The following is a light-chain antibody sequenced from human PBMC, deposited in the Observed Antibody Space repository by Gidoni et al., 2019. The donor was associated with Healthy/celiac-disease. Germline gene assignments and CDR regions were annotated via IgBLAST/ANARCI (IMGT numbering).Light chain of an antibody. J-gene: IGLJ2*01. V-gene: IGLV1-44*01. CDR1: SSNIGSNT. Sequence: QSVLTQPPSASGTPGQRVTISCSGSSSNIGSNTVNWYQQLPGTAPKLLIYSNNQRPSGVSDRFSGSKSGTSASLAISGLQSEDEADYYCAAWDDSLNGPVVFGGGTKLTVL. CDR3: AAWDDSLNGPVV. CDR2: SNN.